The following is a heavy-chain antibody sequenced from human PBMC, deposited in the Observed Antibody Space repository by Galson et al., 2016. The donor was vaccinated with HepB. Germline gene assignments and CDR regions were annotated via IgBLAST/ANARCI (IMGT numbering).Heavy chain of an antibody. D-gene: IGHD1-26*01. V-gene: IGHV3-48*02. CDR2: LSSTSSTI. Sequence: SLRLSCAASGFSFSSYNMNWVRQAPGKGLEWVSFLSSTSSTIYYADSVKGRFTISRDNAKNSLCLQMNSLRDEDTAVYYCSRELMGSKEYYYYGMDVWGQGTTVTVSS. CDR3: SRELMGSKEYYYYGMDV. J-gene: IGHJ6*02. CDR1: GFSFSSYN.